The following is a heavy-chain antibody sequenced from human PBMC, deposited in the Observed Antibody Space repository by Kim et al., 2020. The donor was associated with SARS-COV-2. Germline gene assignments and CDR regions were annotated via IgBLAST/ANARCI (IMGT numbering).Heavy chain of an antibody. CDR1: GFTFSSYG. Sequence: GGSLRLSCAASGFTFSSYGMHWVRQAPGKGLEWVAVISYDGSNKYYADSVKGRFTISRDNSKNTLYLQMNSLRAEDTAVYYCAKMIRYGYYYYYGMDVWGQGTTVTVSS. J-gene: IGHJ6*02. V-gene: IGHV3-30*18. D-gene: IGHD3-22*01. CDR2: ISYDGSNK. CDR3: AKMIRYGYYYYYGMDV.